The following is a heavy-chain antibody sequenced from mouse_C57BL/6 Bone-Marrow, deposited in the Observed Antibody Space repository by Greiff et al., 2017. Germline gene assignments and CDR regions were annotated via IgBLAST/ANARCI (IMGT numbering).Heavy chain of an antibody. CDR2: INPSSGYT. V-gene: IGHV1-4*01. J-gene: IGHJ2*01. CDR3: ARTITTVVADYFDY. Sequence: VQLQQSGAELARPGASVKMSCKASGYTLTSYTMHWVKQRPGQGLEWIGYINPSSGYTTYNQKFKDKATLTAAKSSSTAYMQLSSLTSEDSAVYYCARTITTVVADYFDYWGQGTTLTVSS. D-gene: IGHD1-1*01. CDR1: GYTLTSYT.